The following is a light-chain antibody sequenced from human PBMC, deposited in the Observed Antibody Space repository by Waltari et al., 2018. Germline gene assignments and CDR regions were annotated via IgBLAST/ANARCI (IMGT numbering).Light chain of an antibody. J-gene: IGLJ2*01. V-gene: IGLV2-14*03. Sequence: QSALTQPASVSGSPGQSITISCTGTSSDVGGYNYVSWYQQHPGKAPKLMIYDVSNRPSGVSKRFPGSKSGNTASLTISGLQAEDEAHYYCSSYISSDTLELFGGGTSLTV. CDR2: DVS. CDR3: SSYISSDTLEL. CDR1: SSDVGGYNY.